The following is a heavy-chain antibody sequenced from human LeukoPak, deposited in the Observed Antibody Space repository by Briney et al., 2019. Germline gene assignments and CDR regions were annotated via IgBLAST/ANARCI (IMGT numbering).Heavy chain of an antibody. CDR2: INHSGST. CDR1: GGSFSGYY. CDR3: ARGGSLLRYFDYSLMLVAFDI. J-gene: IGHJ3*02. D-gene: IGHD3-9*01. V-gene: IGHV4-34*01. Sequence: SETLSLTRAVYGGSFSGYYWSWIRQPPGKGLEWIGEINHSGSTNYNPSLKSRVTISVDTSKNQFSLKLSSVTAADTAVYYCARGGSLLRYFDYSLMLVAFDIWGQGTMVTVSS.